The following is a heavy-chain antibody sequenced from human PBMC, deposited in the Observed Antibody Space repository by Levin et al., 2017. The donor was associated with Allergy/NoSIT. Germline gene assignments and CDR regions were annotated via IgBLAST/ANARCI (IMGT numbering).Heavy chain of an antibody. Sequence: GSLRLSCTVSGGSFITSSYFWAWIRQPPGKGLEWLGSIYYSGTTSYNPSLKSRLTISIDTSTNQLSLKLRSVPAADTAVYYCARHTALLWFEELVFDSWGQGNLVAVSS. CDR1: GGSFITSSYF. CDR2: IYYSGTT. J-gene: IGHJ4*02. V-gene: IGHV4-39*01. CDR3: ARHTALLWFEELVFDS. D-gene: IGHD3-10*01.